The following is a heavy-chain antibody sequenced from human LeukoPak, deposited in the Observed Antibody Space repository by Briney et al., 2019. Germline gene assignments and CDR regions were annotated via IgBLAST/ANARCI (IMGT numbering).Heavy chain of an antibody. CDR3: ARALRYCSGGSCSYYFDY. Sequence: TGGSLRLSCAASGFTVSSNYMSWVRQAPGKGLEWVSVIYSGGSTYYADSVKGRFTISRDNSKNTLYLQMNSLRAEDTAVYYCARALRYCSGGSCSYYFDYWGQGTLVTVSS. V-gene: IGHV3-53*01. CDR1: GFTVSSNY. D-gene: IGHD2-15*01. J-gene: IGHJ4*02. CDR2: IYSGGST.